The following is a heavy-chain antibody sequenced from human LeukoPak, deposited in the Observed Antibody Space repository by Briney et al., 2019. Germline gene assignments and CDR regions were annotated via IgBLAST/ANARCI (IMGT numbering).Heavy chain of an antibody. CDR2: ISYDGSNK. CDR3: GYCSGGSCLYYYGMDV. CDR1: GFTFSSYG. V-gene: IGHV3-30*03. D-gene: IGHD2-15*01. J-gene: IGHJ6*02. Sequence: GGSLRLSCAASGFTFSSYGMHWVRQAPGKGLEWVAVISYDGSNKYYADSVKGRLTISRDNAKNSLYLQMNSLRAEDTAVYYCGYCSGGSCLYYYGMDVWGQGTTVTVSS.